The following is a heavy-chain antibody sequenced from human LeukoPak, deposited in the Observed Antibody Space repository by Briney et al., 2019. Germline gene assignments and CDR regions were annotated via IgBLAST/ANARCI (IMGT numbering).Heavy chain of an antibody. CDR2: IRGGGGSA. CDR1: GFTFSAYA. J-gene: IGHJ3*02. V-gene: IGHV3-23*01. Sequence: GGSLRLSCTASGFTFSAYAMMWVRQAPGKGPEWVSAIRGGGGSAFYADSVKGRFTISRDNSKYTLFLQMNSLRAEDTAVYYCARDPNGDHIGAFDMWGPGTMVTVSS. CDR3: ARDPNGDHIGAFDM. D-gene: IGHD4-17*01.